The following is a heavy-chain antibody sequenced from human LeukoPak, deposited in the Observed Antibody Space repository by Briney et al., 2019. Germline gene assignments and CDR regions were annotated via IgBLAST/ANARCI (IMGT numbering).Heavy chain of an antibody. V-gene: IGHV3-30*18. CDR2: ISYDGSNK. J-gene: IGHJ4*02. CDR1: GFTFSSYG. CDR3: AKGLLYGGDHGEIDY. Sequence: GRSLRLSCAASGFTFSSYGMHWVRQAPGKGLEWVAVISYDGSNKYYADSVKGRFTISRDNSKNTLYLQMNSLRAEDTAVYYCAKGLLYGGDHGEIDYWGQGTLVTVSS. D-gene: IGHD4-17*01.